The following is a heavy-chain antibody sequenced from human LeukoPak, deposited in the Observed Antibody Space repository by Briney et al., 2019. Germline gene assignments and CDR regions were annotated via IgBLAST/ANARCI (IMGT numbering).Heavy chain of an antibody. D-gene: IGHD3-10*01. J-gene: IGHJ4*02. CDR3: ARDSRHGDPMVD. CDR2: INPNRGGT. CDR1: GYTFTGYY. V-gene: IGHV1-2*02. Sequence: ASVKVSCKASGYTFTGYYMHWVRQAPGQGLAWMGWINPNRGGTNYAKKFQGRVTMTRNTSISTAYMELSRLRSDDTAVYYCARDSRHGDPMVDWGQGTLVTVSS.